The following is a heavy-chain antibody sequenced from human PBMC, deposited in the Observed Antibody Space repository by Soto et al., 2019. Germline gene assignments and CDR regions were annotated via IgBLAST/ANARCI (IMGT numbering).Heavy chain of an antibody. Sequence: GGSLRLSCAASGFTFSSYAMSWVRQTPGRGLEWVSTLSGSGGTTYYADSVKGQFTISRDNSKSTLYLQMNSLRAEDTALYYCAKGRSDYYCYGVDVWGQGTTVTVSS. CDR3: AKGRSDYYCYGVDV. V-gene: IGHV3-23*01. J-gene: IGHJ6*02. CDR1: GFTFSSYA. CDR2: LSGSGGTT.